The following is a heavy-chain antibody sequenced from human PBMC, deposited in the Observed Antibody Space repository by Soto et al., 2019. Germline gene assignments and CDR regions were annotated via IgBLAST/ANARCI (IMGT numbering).Heavy chain of an antibody. Sequence: VASVKVSCKASGYTFTGYYMHWVRQAPGQGLEWMGWINPNSGGTNYAQKFQGRVTMTRDTSISTAYMELSRLRSDDTAVYYCARDLRDSSSGRYYYYGMDVWGQGTAVTVSS. V-gene: IGHV1-2*02. D-gene: IGHD6-6*01. CDR1: GYTFTGYY. CDR3: ARDLRDSSSGRYYYYGMDV. J-gene: IGHJ6*02. CDR2: INPNSGGT.